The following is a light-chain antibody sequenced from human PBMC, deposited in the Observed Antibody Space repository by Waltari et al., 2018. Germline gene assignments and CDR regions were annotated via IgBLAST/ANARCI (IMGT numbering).Light chain of an antibody. CDR1: QSLGKNY. V-gene: IGKV3-20*01. J-gene: IGKJ2*01. CDR3: QQYASSVLYT. Sequence: IVLTQSPGTLSLSPGDRASLSCKASQSLGKNYLAWYQHKPGQAPRLLIYGASSRAAGIPDRFSGSGSGTDFTLTISRLEPEDFAVYYCQQYASSVLYTFGQGTKLE. CDR2: GAS.